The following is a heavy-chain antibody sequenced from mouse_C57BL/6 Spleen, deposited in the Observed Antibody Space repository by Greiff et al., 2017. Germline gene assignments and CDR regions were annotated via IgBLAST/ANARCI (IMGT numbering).Heavy chain of an antibody. D-gene: IGHD1-2*01. J-gene: IGHJ1*03. V-gene: IGHV1-18*01. CDR3: ARRILRLWYFDV. CDR1: GYTFTDYN. Sequence: EVQLQQSGPELVKPGASVKIPCKASGYTFTDYNMDWVKQSHGKSLEWIGDINPNNGGTIYNQKFKGKATLTVDKSSSTAYMELRSLTSEDTAVDYCARRILRLWYFDVWGTGTTVTVSS. CDR2: INPNNGGT.